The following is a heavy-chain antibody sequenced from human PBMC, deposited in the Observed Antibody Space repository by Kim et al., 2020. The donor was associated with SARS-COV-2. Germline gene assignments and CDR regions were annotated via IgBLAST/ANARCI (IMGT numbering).Heavy chain of an antibody. V-gene: IGHV3-7*01. CDR3: AREMKYYYDSSGSEFDY. J-gene: IGHJ4*02. D-gene: IGHD3-22*01. CDR1: GFTFSSYW. Sequence: GGSLRLSCAASGFTFSSYWMSWVRQAPGKGLEWVANIKQDGSEKYYVDSVKGRFTISRDNAKNSLYLQMNSLRAEDTAVYYCAREMKYYYDSSGSEFDYWGQGTLVTVSS. CDR2: IKQDGSEK.